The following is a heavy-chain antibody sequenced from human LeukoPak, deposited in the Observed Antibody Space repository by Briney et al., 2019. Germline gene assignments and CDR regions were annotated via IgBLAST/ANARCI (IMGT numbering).Heavy chain of an antibody. CDR1: GGSISSYY. J-gene: IGHJ4*02. D-gene: IGHD2-2*01. CDR3: ARIHVTIFDY. CDR2: IYYSGST. Sequence: SETLSLTCTVSGGSISSYYWSWIRQPPGKGLEWIGYIYYSGSTNYNPSLKSRVTISVDTSKNQFSLKLSSVTAADTAVYYCARIHVTIFDYWGQGTLVTVSS. V-gene: IGHV4-59*08.